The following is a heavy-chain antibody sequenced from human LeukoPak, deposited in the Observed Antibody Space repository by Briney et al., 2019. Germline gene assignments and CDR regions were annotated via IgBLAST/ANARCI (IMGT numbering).Heavy chain of an antibody. CDR3: AKDGSGRGFDY. CDR2: ISWNSGSI. V-gene: IGHV3-9*03. CDR1: GFTFDDYA. D-gene: IGHD6-19*01. Sequence: PGGSLRLSCAASGFTFDDYAMHWVRQAPGKGLEWVSGISWNSGSIGYADSVKGRFTISRDNAKNSPYLQMNSLRAEDMALYYCAKDGSGRGFDYWGQGTLVTVSS. J-gene: IGHJ4*02.